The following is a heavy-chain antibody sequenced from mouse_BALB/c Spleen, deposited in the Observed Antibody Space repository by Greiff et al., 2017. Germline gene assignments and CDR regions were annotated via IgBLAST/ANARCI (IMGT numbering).Heavy chain of an antibody. V-gene: IGHV1-69*02. D-gene: IGHD1-1*01. J-gene: IGHJ3*01. Sequence: QVQLQQPGAELVRPGASVKLSCKASGYTFTSYWINWVKQRPGQGLEWIGNIYPSDSYTNYNQKFKDKATLTVDKSSSTAYMQLSSPTSEDSAVYYCTLITTVVDPGFAYWGQGTLVTVSA. CDR1: GYTFTSYW. CDR3: TLITTVVDPGFAY. CDR2: IYPSDSYT.